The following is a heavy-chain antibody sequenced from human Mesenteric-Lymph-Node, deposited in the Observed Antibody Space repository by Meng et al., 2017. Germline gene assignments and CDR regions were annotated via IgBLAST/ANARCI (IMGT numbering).Heavy chain of an antibody. J-gene: IGHJ4*02. CDR1: GYTFTGYY. CDR2: INPNSGGT. CDR3: ASPYYYDGTGYTSFDY. D-gene: IGHD3-22*01. V-gene: IGHV1-2*02. Sequence: ASVKVSCKASGYTFTGYYMHWVRQAPGQGLEWMGWINPNSGGTNYAQKFQGRVTMTRDKSISTAYMELSSLTFDDTAIYYCASPYYYDGTGYTSFDYWGQGTLVTVSS.